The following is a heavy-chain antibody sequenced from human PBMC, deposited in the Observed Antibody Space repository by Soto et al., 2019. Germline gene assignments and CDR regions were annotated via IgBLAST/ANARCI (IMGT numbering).Heavy chain of an antibody. CDR1: GFTFSSYG. CDR2: IWYDGSNK. CDR3: ARDRSPHDYSKLRAYYYYYYGMDV. V-gene: IGHV3-33*01. D-gene: IGHD4-4*01. J-gene: IGHJ6*02. Sequence: PGGSLRLSCAASGFTFSSYGMHWVRQAPGKGLEWVAVIWYDGSNKYYADSVKGRFTISRDNSKNTLYLQMNSLRAEDTAVYYCARDRSPHDYSKLRAYYYYYYGMDVWGQGTTVTVSS.